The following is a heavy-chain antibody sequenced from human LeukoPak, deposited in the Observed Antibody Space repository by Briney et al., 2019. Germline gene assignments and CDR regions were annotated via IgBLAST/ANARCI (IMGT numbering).Heavy chain of an antibody. V-gene: IGHV4-34*01. D-gene: IGHD3-3*01. Sequence: PSETLSLTCAVYGGSFSGYYWSWIRQPPGKGLEWIGEINHSGSTNYNPSLKSRVTISVDTSKNQFSLKLSSVTAADTAVYYCVRGRRHYDFWSGYYTGFYYYGMDVWGQGTTVTVSS. CDR1: GGSFSGYY. CDR3: VRGRRHYDFWSGYYTGFYYYGMDV. CDR2: INHSGST. J-gene: IGHJ6*02.